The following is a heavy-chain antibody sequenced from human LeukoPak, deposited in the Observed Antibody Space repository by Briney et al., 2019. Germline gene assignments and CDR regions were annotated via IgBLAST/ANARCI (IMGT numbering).Heavy chain of an antibody. CDR1: GFSFSHYS. CDR3: AKDLNYGSGSHYYFYGMDV. V-gene: IGHV3-30*18. CDR2: ISYVGSDE. J-gene: IGHJ6*02. D-gene: IGHD3-10*01. Sequence: GRSLRLSCAASGFSFSHYSMHWVRQAPGKGLEWVARISYVGSDEYYADSVKGRVTISRDNSEDTLYLEMDSMRPEDTAVYYCAKDLNYGSGSHYYFYGMDVWGQGTTVTVSS.